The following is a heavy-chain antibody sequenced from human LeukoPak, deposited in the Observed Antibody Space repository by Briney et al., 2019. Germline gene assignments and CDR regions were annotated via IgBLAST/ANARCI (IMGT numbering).Heavy chain of an antibody. Sequence: PSETLSLTCVVSGASISRHYWSWIRQPPGKGLEWIGYISASGRTNYNPALKSRVTISGDMSNNQFSLRLTSVTAADTAVYYCARHRENSYESSHMGFDPWGPGTLVTVSS. CDR2: ISASGRT. V-gene: IGHV4-4*09. CDR3: ARHRENSYESSHMGFDP. CDR1: GASISRHY. D-gene: IGHD3-22*01. J-gene: IGHJ5*02.